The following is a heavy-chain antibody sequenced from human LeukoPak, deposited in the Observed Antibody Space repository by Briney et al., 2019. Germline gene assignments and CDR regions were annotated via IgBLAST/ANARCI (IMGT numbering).Heavy chain of an antibody. CDR3: ARGVLSGYYYMDV. D-gene: IGHD6-6*01. J-gene: IGHJ6*03. Sequence: SETLSLTCTVSGSSISNYYWSWIRQSPEKGLEWIGYLYHSGSTTYNSSLESRVTISVDMSKDQFSLKVSSVTAADTAVYYCARGVLSGYYYMDVWGKGTTVTVSS. V-gene: IGHV4-59*01. CDR1: GSSISNYY. CDR2: LYHSGST.